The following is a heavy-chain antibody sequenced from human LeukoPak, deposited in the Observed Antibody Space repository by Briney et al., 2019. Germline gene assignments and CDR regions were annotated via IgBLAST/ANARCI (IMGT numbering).Heavy chain of an antibody. CDR2: INHSGST. Sequence: SETLSLTCAVYGGSFSGYYWSWIRQPPGEGLEWIGEINHSGSTNYNPSLKSRVTISVDTSKNQFSLKLSSVTAADTAVYYCARGLITLRYNWFDPWGQGTLVTVSS. J-gene: IGHJ5*02. CDR3: ARGLITLRYNWFDP. V-gene: IGHV4-34*01. D-gene: IGHD3-22*01. CDR1: GGSFSGYY.